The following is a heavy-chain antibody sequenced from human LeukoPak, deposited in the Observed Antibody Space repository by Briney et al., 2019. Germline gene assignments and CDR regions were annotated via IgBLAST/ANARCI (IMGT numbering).Heavy chain of an antibody. D-gene: IGHD3-3*01. J-gene: IGHJ3*02. CDR3: ARMRLESLSFLGWLNRSGGAFDI. CDR2: INPNSGGT. V-gene: IGHV1-2*02. CDR1: GYTFTCYY. Sequence: SSVKVSCKASGYTFTCYYMHWVRQAPGQGLEWVGLINPNSGGTNYAHKFQERVTITRATSISTAYMELSRLRSDDTAVYYCARMRLESLSFLGWLNRSGGAFDIWGQGTMVTVSS.